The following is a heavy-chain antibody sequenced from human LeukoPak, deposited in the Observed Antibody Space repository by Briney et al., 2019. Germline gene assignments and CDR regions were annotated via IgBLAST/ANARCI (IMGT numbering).Heavy chain of an antibody. CDR1: GYTFTTYD. CDR2: MNPNSGNT. V-gene: IGHV1-8*03. CDR3: ARVSYYYDSSGYYYDAFDI. J-gene: IGHJ3*02. D-gene: IGHD3-22*01. Sequence: ASVKVSCKASGYTFTTYDINWVRQATGQGLEWMGWMNPNSGNTGYAQKFQGRVTITRNTSTSTAYMELSSLRSEDTAVYYCARVSYYYDSSGYYYDAFDIWGQGTMVTVSS.